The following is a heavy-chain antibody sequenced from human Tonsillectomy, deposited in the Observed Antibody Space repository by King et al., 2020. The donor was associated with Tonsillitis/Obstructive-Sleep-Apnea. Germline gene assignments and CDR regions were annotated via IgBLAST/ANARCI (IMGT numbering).Heavy chain of an antibody. J-gene: IGHJ4*02. CDR3: AHSVIFGVVITVYYFDY. V-gene: IGHV2-5*02. CDR2: IYWDDDK. Sequence: HITLKESGPTLVKPTQTLTLTCTFSGFSLSTSGVGVGWIRQPPGKALEWLALIYWDDDKRDSPSLKSRLTITKDTSKNQVVLTMTNMDPVDTATYYCAHSVIFGVVITVYYFDYWGQGTLVTVSS. CDR1: GFSLSTSGVG. D-gene: IGHD3-3*01.